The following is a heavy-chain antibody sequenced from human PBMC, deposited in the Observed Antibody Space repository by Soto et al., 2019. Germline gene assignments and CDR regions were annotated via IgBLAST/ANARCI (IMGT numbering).Heavy chain of an antibody. CDR2: IYYSGST. D-gene: IGHD3-9*01. V-gene: IGHV4-31*03. CDR3: ARARGILTGYLNWFDP. CDR1: GGSISSGGYY. J-gene: IGHJ5*02. Sequence: SETLSLTCTVSGGSISSGGYYWSWIRQHPGKGLEWIGYIYYSGSTYYNPSLKSRVTISVDTSKNQFSLKLSSVTAADTAVYYCARARGILTGYLNWFDPWGQGTLVTVSS.